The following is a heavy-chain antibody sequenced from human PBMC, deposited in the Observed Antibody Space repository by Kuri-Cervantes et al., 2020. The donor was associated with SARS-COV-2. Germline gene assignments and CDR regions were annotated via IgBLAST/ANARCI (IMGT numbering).Heavy chain of an antibody. Sequence: SVKVSCKASGGTFSSYAISWVRQAPGQGLEWMGRIIPILGTANYAQKFQGRVTITADKSTSTAYMELSSLRSEDTAVYYCARSPGIHCSSTSCYLYYFDHWGQGTLVTVSS. D-gene: IGHD2-2*01. CDR2: IIPILGTA. J-gene: IGHJ4*02. CDR3: ARSPGIHCSSTSCYLYYFDH. CDR1: GGTFSSYA. V-gene: IGHV1-69*04.